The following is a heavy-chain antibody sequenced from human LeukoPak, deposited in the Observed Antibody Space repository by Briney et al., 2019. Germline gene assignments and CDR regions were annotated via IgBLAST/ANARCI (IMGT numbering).Heavy chain of an antibody. CDR3: HVVDFWNSPSYYDDDT. D-gene: IGHD3-3*01. J-gene: IGHJ5*02. Sequence: PSETLSLTCSVYGASISSNRYYWGYIRQPPGKGLEWIGNMFYTGSTFYNPSLKSRVTISVDTSRNQFYLSLTSVTAADTAVYYCHVVDFWNSPSYYDDDTWGQGTLVTVSS. CDR1: GASISSNRYY. V-gene: IGHV4-39*01. CDR2: MFYTGST.